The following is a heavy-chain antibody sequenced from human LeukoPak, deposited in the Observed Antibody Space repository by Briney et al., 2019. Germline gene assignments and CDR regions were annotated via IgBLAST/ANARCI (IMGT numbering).Heavy chain of an antibody. D-gene: IGHD3-22*01. V-gene: IGHV1-2*02. Sequence: ASVKVSCKASGYTFTGYYMHWVRQAPGQGLEWMGWVNPNSGGTNYAQKFQGRVTMTRDTSISTAYMELSRLRSDDTAVYYCARDRRVYYDSSGYSWWSFDYWAQGTLVTVSS. CDR2: VNPNSGGT. J-gene: IGHJ4*02. CDR1: GYTFTGYY. CDR3: ARDRRVYYDSSGYSWWSFDY.